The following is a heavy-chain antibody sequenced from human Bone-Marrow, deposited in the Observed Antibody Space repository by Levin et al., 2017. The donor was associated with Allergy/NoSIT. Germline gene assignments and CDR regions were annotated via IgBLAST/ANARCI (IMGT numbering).Heavy chain of an antibody. CDR2: IYSYGHT. V-gene: IGHV4-39*01. Sequence: SETLSLTCTVSGGPFNISWRYWGWVRQTPAKGLEWLGTIYSYGHTYYHPSLRGRLSLSLDSSRNQFSLRLTSVTAADTAVYFCATFSSAWATLPPTQVGEYFDSWGQGSLVTVSS. CDR1: GGPFNISWRY. J-gene: IGHJ4*02. CDR3: ATFSSAWATLPPTQVGEYFDS. D-gene: IGHD6-19*01.